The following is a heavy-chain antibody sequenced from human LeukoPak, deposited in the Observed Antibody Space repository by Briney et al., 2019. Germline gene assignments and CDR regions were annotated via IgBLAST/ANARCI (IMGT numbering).Heavy chain of an antibody. J-gene: IGHJ4*02. CDR3: ARVPRGYDILTGYYPLGHLDY. Sequence: ASVKVSCKASGYTFTSYGISWVRQAPGQGLEWMGWISAYNGNTNYAQKLQGRVTMTTDTSTSTAYMELSRLRSDDTAVYYCARVPRGYDILTGYYPLGHLDYWGQGTLVTVSS. CDR2: ISAYNGNT. CDR1: GYTFTSYG. V-gene: IGHV1-18*01. D-gene: IGHD3-9*01.